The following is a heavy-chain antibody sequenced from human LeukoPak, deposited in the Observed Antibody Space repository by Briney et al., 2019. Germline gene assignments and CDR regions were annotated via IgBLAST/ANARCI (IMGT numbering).Heavy chain of an antibody. CDR3: ARLSTQWLVPYFDY. V-gene: IGHV4-59*01. D-gene: IGHD6-19*01. Sequence: SETLSLTCTVSGGSISSYYWSWIRQPPGKGLEWIGYIYYSGSTSYNPSLKSRVTISVDTSKNQFSLKLSSVTAADTAVYYCARLSTQWLVPYFDYWGQGTLVTVSS. CDR2: IYYSGST. J-gene: IGHJ4*02. CDR1: GGSISSYY.